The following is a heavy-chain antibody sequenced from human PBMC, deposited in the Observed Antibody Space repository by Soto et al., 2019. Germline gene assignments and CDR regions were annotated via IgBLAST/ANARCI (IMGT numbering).Heavy chain of an antibody. Sequence: PGESLKISCNGSGYIFAGYWITWVRQKPGKGLEWMGRIDPSDSQTYYSPSFRGHVTISVTKSITTVFLQWSSPRASDTAMYYCARQIYDSDTGPNFQYYFDSWGQGTPVTVSS. D-gene: IGHD3-22*01. CDR2: IDPSDSQT. CDR1: GYIFAGYW. J-gene: IGHJ4*02. CDR3: ARQIYDSDTGPNFQYYFDS. V-gene: IGHV5-10-1*01.